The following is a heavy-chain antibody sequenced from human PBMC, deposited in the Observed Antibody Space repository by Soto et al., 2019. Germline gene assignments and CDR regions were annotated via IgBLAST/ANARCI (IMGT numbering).Heavy chain of an antibody. Sequence: PSETLSLTCNVYGDSIKSNVWWSWVRQRPGKGLEWIGEIFHKGITYYNPSFASRVTMSVDKSRNQFSLLLTSVTAADTAMYYCARDVAEPGKSDRFDQRGQGIMVTVSS. CDR3: ARDVAEPGKSDRFDQ. J-gene: IGHJ5*02. V-gene: IGHV4-4*02. CDR2: IFHKGIT. CDR1: GDSIKSNVW.